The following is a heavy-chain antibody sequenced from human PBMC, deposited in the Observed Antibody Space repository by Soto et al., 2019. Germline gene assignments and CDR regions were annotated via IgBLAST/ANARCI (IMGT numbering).Heavy chain of an antibody. V-gene: IGHV1-46*01. CDR3: AREVNTVIMPGDTEDYSGLGV. D-gene: IGHD2-21*02. J-gene: IGHJ6*02. Sequence: GGSVKVSCKASGYVFSSSFVHWVRQAPGQGLEWMAMINPTVGSTSYAHNFQGRIAVTRDTSTATVYLDLSSLRSADTAIYYCAREVNTVIMPGDTEDYSGLGVWGQGTTVTVS. CDR1: GYVFSSSF. CDR2: INPTVGST.